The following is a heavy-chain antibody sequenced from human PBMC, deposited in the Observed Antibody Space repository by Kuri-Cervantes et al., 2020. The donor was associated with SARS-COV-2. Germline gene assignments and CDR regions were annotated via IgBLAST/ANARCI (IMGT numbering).Heavy chain of an antibody. CDR1: GFTFSSYA. D-gene: IGHD5-18*01. Sequence: GGSLRLSCAASGFTFSSYAISWVRQAPGQGLEWMGRIIPILGIANYAQKFQGRVTITADKSTSTAYMELSSLRSEDTAVYYCARDHVDTAMVFDYWGQGTLVTVSS. CDR2: IIPILGIA. V-gene: IGHV1-69*04. J-gene: IGHJ4*02. CDR3: ARDHVDTAMVFDY.